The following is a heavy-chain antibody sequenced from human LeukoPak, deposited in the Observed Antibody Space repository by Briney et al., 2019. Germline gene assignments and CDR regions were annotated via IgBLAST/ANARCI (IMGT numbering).Heavy chain of an antibody. D-gene: IGHD6-19*01. Sequence: SGPTLVKPTQTLTLTCNFSGFSLRNSGEAVGWIRQPPGKALEWLAVINWNDDKRYRPSLKSRLTITKDTSKNQVVLTMTNMDPVDTATYFCAHRHMPAVPGVFEYWGQGTLVTVSS. CDR3: AHRHMPAVPGVFEY. CDR1: GFSLRNSGEA. J-gene: IGHJ4*02. CDR2: INWNDDK. V-gene: IGHV2-5*01.